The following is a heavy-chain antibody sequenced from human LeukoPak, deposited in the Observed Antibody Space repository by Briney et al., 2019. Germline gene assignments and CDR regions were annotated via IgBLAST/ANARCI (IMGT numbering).Heavy chain of an antibody. D-gene: IGHD6-19*01. V-gene: IGHV3-7*01. J-gene: IGHJ4*02. CDR3: AREDTSSGWTRRKADY. CDR2: IKQDGSEE. Sequence: PGGSLRLSCAASGFTFSSYWMSWVRQAPGKGLEWVANIKQDGSEEYYVDSVKGRFTISRDNAKNSLYLQMNSLRAEDTAVYYCAREDTSSGWTRRKADYWGQGTLVTVSS. CDR1: GFTFSSYW.